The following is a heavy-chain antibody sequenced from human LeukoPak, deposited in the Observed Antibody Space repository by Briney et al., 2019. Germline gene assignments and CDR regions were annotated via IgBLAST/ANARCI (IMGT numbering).Heavy chain of an antibody. CDR1: GGSNSSSSYY. D-gene: IGHD6-19*01. CDR2: IYYSGST. Sequence: SETLSLTCTVSGGSNSSSSYYWGWIRQPPGKGLEWIGSIYYSGSTYYNPSLKSRVTISVDTSKNQFSLKLSSVTAADTAVYYCARVHSSGWYFLDYWGQGTLVTVSS. CDR3: ARVHSSGWYFLDY. V-gene: IGHV4-39*07. J-gene: IGHJ4*02.